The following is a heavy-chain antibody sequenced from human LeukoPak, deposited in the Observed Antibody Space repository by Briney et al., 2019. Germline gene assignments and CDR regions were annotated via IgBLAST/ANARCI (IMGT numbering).Heavy chain of an antibody. Sequence: GGSLRLSCAASGFTFSSYWMTWVRQAPGRGLEWVANIKQDGSEKNYGDSVKGRFAISRDNAKNSLYLQMNSLRAEDTAVYYCARRYCSSTSCYGEWFDPWGQGTLVTVSS. CDR2: IKQDGSEK. CDR3: ARRYCSSTSCYGEWFDP. V-gene: IGHV3-7*01. D-gene: IGHD2-2*01. J-gene: IGHJ5*02. CDR1: GFTFSSYW.